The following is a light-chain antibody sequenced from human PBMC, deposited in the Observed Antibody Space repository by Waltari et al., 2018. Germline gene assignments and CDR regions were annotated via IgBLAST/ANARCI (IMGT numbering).Light chain of an antibody. V-gene: IGLV1-44*01. J-gene: IGLJ2*01. CDR1: TSNIGSNA. CDR2: NNH. Sequence: QYVLTQPPSASGTPGQRVTISCSGSTSNIGSNAVNWYQQLPGTAPKLLIYNNHQRPSGVPDRFSGSKSGTSSSLAIIGLQSEDEADYYCAAWDGSLDGVVFGGGTMLTVL. CDR3: AAWDGSLDGVV.